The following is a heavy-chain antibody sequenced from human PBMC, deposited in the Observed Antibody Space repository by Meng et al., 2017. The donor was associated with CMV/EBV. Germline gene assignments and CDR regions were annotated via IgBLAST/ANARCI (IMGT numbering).Heavy chain of an antibody. V-gene: IGHV5-51*01. J-gene: IGHJ4*02. D-gene: IGHD2-2*02. Sequence: GESLKISCKGSGYSFTSYWIGWVRQMPGKGLEWIGIIYPGDSDTRYSPSFQGQVTISADKSISTAYLQWSSLKASDTAMYYCARHLRYCSSTSCYIGDYWGQGTLVTVSS. CDR3: ARHLRYCSSTSCYIGDY. CDR2: IYPGDSDT. CDR1: GYSFTSYW.